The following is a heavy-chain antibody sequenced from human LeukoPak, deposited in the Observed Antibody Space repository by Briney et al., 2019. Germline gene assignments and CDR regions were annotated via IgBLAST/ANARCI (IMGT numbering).Heavy chain of an antibody. V-gene: IGHV4-39*01. D-gene: IGHD3-10*01. CDR2: IYYSGST. CDR3: ARHSITMVRNAFDI. CDR1: GGSISSSSYY. Sequence: SETLSLTCTVSGGSISSSSYYWGWIRPPPGKGLEWIGSIYYSGSTYYNPSLKSRVTISVDTSKNQFSLKLSSVTAADTAVYYCARHSITMVRNAFDIWGQGTMVTVSS. J-gene: IGHJ3*02.